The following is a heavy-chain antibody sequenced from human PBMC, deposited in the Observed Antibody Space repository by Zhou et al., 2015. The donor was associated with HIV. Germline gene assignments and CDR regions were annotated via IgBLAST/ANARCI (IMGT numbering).Heavy chain of an antibody. J-gene: IGHJ5*02. V-gene: IGHV1-69*01. CDR1: GGTFSSYA. Sequence: QVQLVQSGAEVKKPGSSVKVSCKASGGTFSSYAISWVRQAPGQGLEWMGGIIPIFGTANYAQKFQGRVTITADESTSTAYMELSSLRSEDTAVYYCARDYAPRFLTGTTSGITMVQGVFNWFDPWGQGTLVTVSS. CDR3: ARDYAPRFLTGTTSGITMVQGVFNWFDP. D-gene: IGHD3-10*01. CDR2: IIPIFGTA.